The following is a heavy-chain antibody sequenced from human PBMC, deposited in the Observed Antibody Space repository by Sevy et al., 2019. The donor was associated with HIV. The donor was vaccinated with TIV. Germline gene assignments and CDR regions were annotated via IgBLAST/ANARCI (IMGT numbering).Heavy chain of an antibody. J-gene: IGHJ6*02. CDR1: GLTFSDYY. CDR3: ARVHCSSASCYPIYYYYGMDV. CDR2: ISSSGSTI. Sequence: GGSLRLSCAASGLTFSDYYMSWIRQAPGKGLEWVSYISSSGSTIYYADSVKDRFTISRDNAKNSLYLQMNSLRAEDTAVYYCARVHCSSASCYPIYYYYGMDVWGQGTTVTVSS. D-gene: IGHD2-2*01. V-gene: IGHV3-11*01.